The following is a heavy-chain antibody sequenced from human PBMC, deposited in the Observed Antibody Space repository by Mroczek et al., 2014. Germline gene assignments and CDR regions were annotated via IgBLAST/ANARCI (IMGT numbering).Heavy chain of an antibody. V-gene: IGHV4-30-2*01. Sequence: QVQLQESGSGLVKPSQTLSLTCAVSGGSISSGGYSWSWIRQPPGKGLEWIGYIYHSGSTYYNPSLKSRVTISVDRSKNQFSLKLSSVTAADTAVYYCATEGPYDSSGLQRGDAFDIWGQGTMVTVSS. J-gene: IGHJ3*02. D-gene: IGHD3-22*01. CDR1: GGSISSGGYS. CDR3: ATEGPYDSSGLQRGDAFDI. CDR2: IYHSGST.